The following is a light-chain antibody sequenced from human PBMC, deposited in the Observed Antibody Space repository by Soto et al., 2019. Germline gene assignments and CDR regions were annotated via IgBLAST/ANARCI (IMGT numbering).Light chain of an antibody. CDR1: RSISTY. V-gene: IGKV1-39*01. CDR3: QQSYSTPYT. J-gene: IGKJ2*01. Sequence: DIQMTQSPSSLSASVGDRVTITCRASRSISTYLNWYQQKPGQAPKLLIYAASSLQSGVPSRFSGSGSGTDFTLTISSLQPEDFATYYCQQSYSTPYTFGQGTKLEIK. CDR2: AAS.